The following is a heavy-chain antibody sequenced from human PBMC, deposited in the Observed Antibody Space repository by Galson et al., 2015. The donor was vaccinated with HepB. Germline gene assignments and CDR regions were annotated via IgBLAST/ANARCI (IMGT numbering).Heavy chain of an antibody. D-gene: IGHD3-22*01. CDR1: GFNFNTYG. J-gene: IGHJ6*03. V-gene: IGHV3-33*01. CDR2: VWYEGINK. CDR3: ARGITYYYDSSGGYYMDV. Sequence: SLRLSCAASGFNFNTYGMHWVRQAPGKGLEWVAVVWYEGINKYYADSVKGRFTISRDSVKNTVFLQMYSLRTEDTAVYFCARGITYYYDSSGGYYMDVWGKGTTVTVSS.